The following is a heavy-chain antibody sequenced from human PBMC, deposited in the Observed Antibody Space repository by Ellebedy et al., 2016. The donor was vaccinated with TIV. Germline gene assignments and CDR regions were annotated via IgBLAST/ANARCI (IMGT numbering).Heavy chain of an antibody. D-gene: IGHD3-3*01. J-gene: IGHJ6*02. CDR2: INYSGST. CDR3: ARHVEMEWLLSPVYGLDV. CDR1: GGSISSYY. V-gene: IGHV4-59*08. Sequence: MPSETLSLTCTVSGGSISSYYWSWIRQPPGKGLEWIGCINYSGSTNYTSSLKSRVTISVYPSKTQFSLNLSSVTAAETGVYYCARHVEMEWLLSPVYGLDVWGQGTTVTVSS.